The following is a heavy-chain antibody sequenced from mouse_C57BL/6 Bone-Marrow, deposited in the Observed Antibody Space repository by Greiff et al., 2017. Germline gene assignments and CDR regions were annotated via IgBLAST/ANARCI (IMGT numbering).Heavy chain of an antibody. D-gene: IGHD1-1*02. CDR1: GFNIKDDY. CDR2: IDPENGDT. Sequence: EVPLVESGAELVRPGASVKLSCTASGFNIKDDYMPWVKQRPEQGLEWIGWIDPENGDTEYASKFQGKATITADTSSNTAYLQLSSLTSEDTAVYYCTTVGVSGYFDYWGQGTTLTVSS. V-gene: IGHV14-4*01. J-gene: IGHJ2*01. CDR3: TTVGVSGYFDY.